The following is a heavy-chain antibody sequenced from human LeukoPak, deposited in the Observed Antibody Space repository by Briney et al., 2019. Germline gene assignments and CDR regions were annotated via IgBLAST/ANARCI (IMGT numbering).Heavy chain of an antibody. V-gene: IGHV3-7*01. CDR2: IKQDGSEK. CDR3: TRGGCSGGSCYYY. J-gene: IGHJ4*02. D-gene: IGHD2-15*01. Sequence: GGPLRLSCAASGFTFSSYWMSWVRQAPGKGLEWVANIKQDGSEKYYVDSVKGRFTISRDNAKNSLYLQMNSLRAEDTAVYYCTRGGCSGGSCYYYWGQGTLVTVSS. CDR1: GFTFSSYW.